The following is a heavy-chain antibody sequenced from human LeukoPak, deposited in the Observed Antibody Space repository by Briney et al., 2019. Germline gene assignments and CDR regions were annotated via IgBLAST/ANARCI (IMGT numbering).Heavy chain of an antibody. CDR2: IIPIFGTA. D-gene: IGHD3-10*01. Sequence: SVKVSCKASGGTFSSYAISWVRQAPGQGLEWMGGIIPIFGTANYAQKFQGRVTITTDESTSTAYMELSSLRSEDTAVCYCARGPAGRITMVRGVTTYYYYYMDVWGKGTTVTVSS. V-gene: IGHV1-69*05. CDR1: GGTFSSYA. J-gene: IGHJ6*03. CDR3: ARGPAGRITMVRGVTTYYYYYMDV.